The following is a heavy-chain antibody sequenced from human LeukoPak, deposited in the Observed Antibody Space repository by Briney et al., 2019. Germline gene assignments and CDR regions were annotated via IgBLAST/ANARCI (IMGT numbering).Heavy chain of an antibody. Sequence: SQTLSLTCTVSGGSINSADYYWSWIRQPPGKGLESVGYIYYSGSASYNSSLNSVVTISLNTSKNQFSLRLSYMTAADTAVYYVSSAGRGLLWFGDPLDYWGQGTLVTVSS. CDR3: SSAGRGLLWFGDPLDY. CDR2: IYYSGSA. D-gene: IGHD3-10*01. CDR1: GGSINSADYY. J-gene: IGHJ4*02. V-gene: IGHV4-30-4*01.